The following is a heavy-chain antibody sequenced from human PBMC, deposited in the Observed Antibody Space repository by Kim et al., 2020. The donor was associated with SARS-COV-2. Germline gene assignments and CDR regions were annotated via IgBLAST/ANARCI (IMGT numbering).Heavy chain of an antibody. CDR3: ARGPWGAASL. CDR2: MNGEGCSP. J-gene: IGHJ4*02. V-gene: IGHV3-74*01. Sequence: GGSLRLSCTVSGFTLSSSWMHWVRQAPGKGLAWVSRMNGEGCSPTYADPVKGRFTISSDNAKNTLFLQMDSLRVDDTAVYYCARGPWGAASLWGQGTLVT. CDR1: GFTLSSSW. D-gene: IGHD1-26*01.